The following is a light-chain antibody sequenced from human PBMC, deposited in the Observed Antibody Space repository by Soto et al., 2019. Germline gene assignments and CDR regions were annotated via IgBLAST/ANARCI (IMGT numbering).Light chain of an antibody. CDR1: QTIGTW. CDR3: QQYNSLWT. J-gene: IGKJ1*01. V-gene: IGKV1-5*03. CDR2: KAS. Sequence: DIQMTQSPSSLSASVGDRVTITCRASQTIGTWLAWYQKKPGKAPELLIYKASNLESGVSSRFSGSGSGTEFTLTISSLQPGDFATYYCQQYNSLWTFGQGTKVEVK.